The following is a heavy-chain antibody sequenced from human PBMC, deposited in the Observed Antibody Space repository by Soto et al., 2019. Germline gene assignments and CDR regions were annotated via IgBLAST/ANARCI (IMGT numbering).Heavy chain of an antibody. CDR3: ARDSVAGEDY. CDR1: GGSFSGYY. Sequence: PSETLSLTCAVYGGSFSGYYWSWIRQPPGKGLEWIGEINHSGSTNYNPSLKSRVTISVDTSKNQFSLKLSSVTAADTAVYYCARDSVAGEDYWGQGTLVTVSS. CDR2: INHSGST. V-gene: IGHV4-34*01. D-gene: IGHD6-19*01. J-gene: IGHJ4*02.